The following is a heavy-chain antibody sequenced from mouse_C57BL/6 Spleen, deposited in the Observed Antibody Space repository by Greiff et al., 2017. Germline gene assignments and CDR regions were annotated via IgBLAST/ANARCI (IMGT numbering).Heavy chain of an antibody. J-gene: IGHJ2*01. Sequence: VQLKESGPELVKPGASVKISCKASGYSFTGSYMNWVKQSPQKSLEWIGEINPSTGGTTYNPKFKAKDSLTVDKSSSTAYLQLKSLTSEDSAVYCGARDFDYWGQGTTLTGSS. V-gene: IGHV1-42*01. CDR2: INPSTGGT. CDR3: ARDFDY. CDR1: GYSFTGSY.